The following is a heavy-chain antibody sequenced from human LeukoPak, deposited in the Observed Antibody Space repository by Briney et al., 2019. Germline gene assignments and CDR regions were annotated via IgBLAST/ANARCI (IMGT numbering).Heavy chain of an antibody. CDR3: AKWDRYLRFDP. D-gene: IGHD1-26*01. Sequence: GGSLRLSCAASGLSFSKYAMTWVRQAPGKGLEWVSAISNSGGSAYHADSVKGRFTMSRDNSKNTLYVQMNSLRVEDTAVYYCAKWDRYLRFDPWGQGTLVTVSS. CDR2: ISNSGGSA. CDR1: GLSFSKYA. V-gene: IGHV3-23*01. J-gene: IGHJ5*02.